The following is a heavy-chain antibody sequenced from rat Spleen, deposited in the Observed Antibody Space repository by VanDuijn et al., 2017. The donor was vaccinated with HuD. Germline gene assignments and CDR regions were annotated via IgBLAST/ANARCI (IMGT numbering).Heavy chain of an antibody. CDR2: INTDGGST. J-gene: IGHJ2*01. Sequence: EVQLVETGGGLVQPGRSLKLSCVASGFTFSGYWMYWIRQAPGKGLEWVSSINTDGGSTYYADSVKGRFTISRDNAENTVYLQINSLRSEDTATYYCAKGGYGGYYFDYWGQGVMVTVSS. D-gene: IGHD1-11*01. V-gene: IGHV5-58*01. CDR3: AKGGYGGYYFDY. CDR1: GFTFSGYW.